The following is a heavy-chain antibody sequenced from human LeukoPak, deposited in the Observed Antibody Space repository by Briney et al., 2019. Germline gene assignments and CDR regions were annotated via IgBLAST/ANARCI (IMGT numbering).Heavy chain of an antibody. D-gene: IGHD3-10*01. CDR3: AKDLRFTPFLPLQWFGDPSDY. CDR2: ISYDGSNK. CDR1: GFTFSSYA. J-gene: IGHJ4*02. Sequence: PGGSLRLSCAASGFTFSSYAMSWVRQAPGKGLEWVAVISYDGSNKYYADSVKGRFTISRDNSKNTLYLQMNSLRAEDTAVYYCAKDLRFTPFLPLQWFGDPSDYWGQGTLVTVSS. V-gene: IGHV3-30*18.